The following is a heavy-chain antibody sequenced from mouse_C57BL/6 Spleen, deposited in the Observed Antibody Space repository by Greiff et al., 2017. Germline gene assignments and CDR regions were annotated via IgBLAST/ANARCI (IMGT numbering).Heavy chain of an antibody. D-gene: IGHD2-4*01. CDR1: GFSLTSYG. V-gene: IGHV2-2*01. CDR3: ARKGDDYDEYAMDY. CDR2: IWSGGST. Sequence: VQLQQSGPGLVQPSQSLSITCTVSGFSLTSYGVHWVRQSPGKGLEWLGVIWSGGSTDYNAAFISRLSISKDNSKSQVFFKMNSLQADDTAIYYCARKGDDYDEYAMDYWGQGTSVTVSS. J-gene: IGHJ4*01.